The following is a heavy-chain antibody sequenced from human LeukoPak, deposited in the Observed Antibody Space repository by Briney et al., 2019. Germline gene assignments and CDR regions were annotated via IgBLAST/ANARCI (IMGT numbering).Heavy chain of an antibody. D-gene: IGHD2-15*01. CDR1: GGTFSSDA. V-gene: IGHV1-69*04. CDR3: AREVGETEVVVAARALHN. Sequence: SVKVSCKASGGTFSSDAISWVRQAPGQGLEWMGRIIPILGVTNTAQKFQGRVTISADKSTSTAYMELSSLRSEDAAVYYCAREVGETEVVVAARALHNWGQGTLVTVSS. J-gene: IGHJ4*02. CDR2: IIPILGVT.